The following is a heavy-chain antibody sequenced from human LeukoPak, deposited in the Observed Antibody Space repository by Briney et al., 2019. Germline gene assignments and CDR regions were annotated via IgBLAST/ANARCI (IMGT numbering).Heavy chain of an antibody. J-gene: IGHJ3*02. V-gene: IGHV4-59*08. CDR3: ARSGVFTGYGAFDI. D-gene: IGHD3-16*01. CDR1: GGSINISY. Sequence: SETLPLTCTVSGGSINISYWSWIRQPPGKGLEWIGYIYYRGSANYNPSLKSRVTISVDTSKNQYSLKLSSVTAADTAVYYCARSGVFTGYGAFDIWGQGTRVTVSS. CDR2: IYYRGSA.